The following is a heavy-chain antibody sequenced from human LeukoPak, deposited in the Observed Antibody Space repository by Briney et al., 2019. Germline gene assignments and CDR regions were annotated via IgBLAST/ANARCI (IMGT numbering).Heavy chain of an antibody. CDR1: GFTFDDYG. D-gene: IGHD2-2*01. V-gene: IGHV3-20*04. CDR3: ASFHCSSTSCYRYYYYYMDV. Sequence: PGGSLRLPCAASGFTFDDYGMSWVRQAPGKGLEWVSGINWNGGSTGYADSVKGRFTISRDNAKNSLYLQMNSLRAEDTAVYYCASFHCSSTSCYRYYYYYMDVWGKGTTVTVSS. J-gene: IGHJ6*03. CDR2: INWNGGST.